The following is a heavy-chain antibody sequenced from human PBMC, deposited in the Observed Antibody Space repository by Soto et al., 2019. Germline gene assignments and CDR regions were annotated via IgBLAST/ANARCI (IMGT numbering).Heavy chain of an antibody. Sequence: QVELVQSGAEVKKPGASVKVSCKVSGYTLTELSMHWVRQAPGKGLEWMGVFDAEDGAASYAHNFQGRVTMTVDTSTDTAYMEVTSLRSEDTAVYYCATDLFPDYADAWVTFRPADYWGQGTQVTVSS. CDR2: FDAEDGAA. CDR3: ATDLFPDYADAWVTFRPADY. CDR1: GYTLTELS. V-gene: IGHV1-24*01. J-gene: IGHJ4*02. D-gene: IGHD3-16*02.